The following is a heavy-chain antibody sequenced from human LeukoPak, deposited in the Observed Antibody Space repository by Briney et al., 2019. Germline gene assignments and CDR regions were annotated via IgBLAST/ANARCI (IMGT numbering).Heavy chain of an antibody. D-gene: IGHD2-2*02. CDR1: GYTFSSYH. V-gene: IGHV1-46*01. CDR2: INPSFNPGVDAT. J-gene: IGHJ1*01. Sequence: GASVKVSCNASGYTFSSYHIHWVRQAPGQGLEWMGRINPSFNPGVDATTYAQKFQGRVTLTRDTSTNTVYMELSSLRSEDTAVYYCARVVAGCSSTSCYRRGAQYFQHWGQGTLVTVSS. CDR3: ARVVAGCSSTSCYRRGAQYFQH.